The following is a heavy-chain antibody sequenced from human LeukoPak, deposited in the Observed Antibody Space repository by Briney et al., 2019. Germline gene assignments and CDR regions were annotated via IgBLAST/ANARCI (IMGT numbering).Heavy chain of an antibody. CDR1: GGSISSGDYY. J-gene: IGHJ6*02. CDR2: IYYSGST. Sequence: PSETLSLTCTVSGGSISSGDYYWSWLRQPPGKGLEWIGYIYYSGSTYYNPSLKSRVTISVDTSKNQFSLKLSSVTAADTAVYYCARGPSYALYYYYYYGMDVWGQGTTVTVSS. V-gene: IGHV4-30-4*01. CDR3: ARGPSYALYYYYYYGMDV. D-gene: IGHD2-2*01.